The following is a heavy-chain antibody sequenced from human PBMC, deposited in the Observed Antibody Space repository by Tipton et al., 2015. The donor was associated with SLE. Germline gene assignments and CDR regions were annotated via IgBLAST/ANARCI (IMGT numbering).Heavy chain of an antibody. Sequence: TLSLTCTVSGGSISSYYWSWIRQPPGKGLEWIGYIYYSGSTNYNPSLKSRVTISLDMSRNQFSLNLTSLTAADTAVYFCSRGTHFYGFYDSWGQGTLVTVSP. CDR2: IYYSGST. CDR1: GGSISSYY. J-gene: IGHJ4*02. CDR3: SRGTHFYGFYDS. D-gene: IGHD2/OR15-2a*01. V-gene: IGHV4-59*12.